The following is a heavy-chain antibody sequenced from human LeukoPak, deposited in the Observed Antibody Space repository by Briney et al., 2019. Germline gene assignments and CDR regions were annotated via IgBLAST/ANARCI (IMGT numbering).Heavy chain of an antibody. CDR1: GGSISSYY. V-gene: IGHV4-59*01. CDR2: IYYNGSN. D-gene: IGHD6-13*01. CDR3: ARGNRLPATDT. Sequence: PSETLSLTCTVSGGSISSYYWSWIRQPPGKGLEWIGYIYYNGSNNYNPSLKSRVTISVDTSKNQFSLKLSSVTAADTAVYYCARGNRLPATDTWGQGTLVTVSS. J-gene: IGHJ4*02.